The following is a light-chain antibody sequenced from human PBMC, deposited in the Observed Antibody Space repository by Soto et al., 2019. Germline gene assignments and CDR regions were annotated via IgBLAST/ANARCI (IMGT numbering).Light chain of an antibody. CDR3: QQYYSYPRT. CDR2: DAS. J-gene: IGKJ5*01. CDR1: QGISNY. Sequence: DIPMTQSPPSLSASIGGRVTITCRASQGISNYVAWFQQKPGKAPRSLIYDASTLQSGVPSRFSASGYGTDFTLTISSLQPEDFATFYCQQYYSYPRTFGQGTRLEIK. V-gene: IGKV1-16*01.